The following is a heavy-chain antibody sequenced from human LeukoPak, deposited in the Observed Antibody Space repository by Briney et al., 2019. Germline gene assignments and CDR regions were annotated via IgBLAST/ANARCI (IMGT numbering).Heavy chain of an antibody. D-gene: IGHD6-19*01. Sequence: ASVKVSCKAPGYTFTGYYMHWVRQAPGQGLEWMGWINPNSGGTNYAQKFQGRVTMTRDTSISTAYMELSRLRSDDTAVYYCARGSSGWYFGSNDYWGQGTLVTVSS. CDR2: INPNSGGT. CDR1: GYTFTGYY. V-gene: IGHV1-2*02. J-gene: IGHJ4*02. CDR3: ARGSSGWYFGSNDY.